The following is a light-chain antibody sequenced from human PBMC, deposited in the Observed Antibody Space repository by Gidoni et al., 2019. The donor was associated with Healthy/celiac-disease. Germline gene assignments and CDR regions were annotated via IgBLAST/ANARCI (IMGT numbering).Light chain of an antibody. CDR1: SSAVGGYNY. CDR2: DVS. J-gene: IGLJ1*01. V-gene: IGLV2-14*01. CDR3: SSYTSSSTYV. Sequence: QSALTQPASVSGSPGQSITISCTVTSSAVGGYNYVSWYQQHPGKAPKLMIYDVSNRPSGVSNRFSGSKSGNTASLTISGLQAEDEADYYCSSYTSSSTYVFGTGTKVTVL.